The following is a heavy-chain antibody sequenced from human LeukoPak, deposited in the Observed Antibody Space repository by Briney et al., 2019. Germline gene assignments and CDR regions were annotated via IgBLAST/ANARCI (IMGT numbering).Heavy chain of an antibody. CDR1: GFTFSSYW. D-gene: IGHD5-12*01. J-gene: IGHJ4*02. CDR2: INSDGSST. CDR3: AGGYSGYEDY. Sequence: GGSXXXSCAASGFTFSSYWXHWVRQAPGKXXVWVSRINSDGSSTSYADSVKGRFTISRDNAKNTLYLQMNSLRAEDTAVYYCAGGYSGYEDYWGQGTLVTVSS. V-gene: IGHV3-74*01.